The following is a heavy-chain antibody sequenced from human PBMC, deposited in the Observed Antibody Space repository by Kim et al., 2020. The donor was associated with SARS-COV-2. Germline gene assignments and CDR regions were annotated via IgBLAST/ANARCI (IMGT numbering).Heavy chain of an antibody. J-gene: IGHJ4*02. D-gene: IGHD6-13*01. CDR1: GFTFSSYA. V-gene: IGHV3-23*01. CDR3: AKVHKQQLAEYFDY. CDR2: ISGSGGST. Sequence: GGSLRLSCAASGFTFSSYAMSWVRQAPGKGLEWVSAISGSGGSTYYADSVKGRFTISRYNSKNTLYLQMNSLRAEDTAVYYCAKVHKQQLAEYFDYWGQGTLVTVSS.